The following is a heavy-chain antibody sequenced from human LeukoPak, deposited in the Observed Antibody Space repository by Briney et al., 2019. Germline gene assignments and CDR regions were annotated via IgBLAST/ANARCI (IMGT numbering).Heavy chain of an antibody. CDR1: GGSISSYY. CDR2: IYYSGST. J-gene: IGHJ6*03. V-gene: IGHV4-59*01. Sequence: SETLSLTCTVSGGSISSYYWSWIRQPPGKGLEWIGYIYYSGSTNYNPSLKSRVTISVDTSKNQFSLKLSSVTAADTAVYYCARGLYALWFGELFSPDYYYMDVWGKGTTVTVSS. D-gene: IGHD3-10*01. CDR3: ARGLYALWFGELFSPDYYYMDV.